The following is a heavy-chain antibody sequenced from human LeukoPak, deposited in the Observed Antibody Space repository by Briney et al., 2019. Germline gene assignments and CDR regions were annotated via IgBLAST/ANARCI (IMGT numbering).Heavy chain of an antibody. CDR3: AYFDY. CDR1: GFTFSNYA. Sequence: GGSLRLSCVASGFTFSNYALSWVRQAPGKGLEWVSGISGSGANTYYADSVKGRITISRDNAKNTLYLQMNSLRAEDTAVYYCAYFDYWGQGTLVTVSS. CDR2: ISGSGANT. J-gene: IGHJ4*02. V-gene: IGHV3-23*01.